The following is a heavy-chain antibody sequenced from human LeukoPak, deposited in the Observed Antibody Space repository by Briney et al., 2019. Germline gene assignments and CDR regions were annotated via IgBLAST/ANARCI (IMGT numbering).Heavy chain of an antibody. Sequence: GSLRLSCAVSGFTFSSEAMGWVRQLPGGGLEWVSTISPAGGTTYYAESMKGRFTISRDNSKSTLYLQMNSLRAEDTAVYYCAKDKVFYYGSGSLSSAKQMPAPFEYWGQGTLVTVSS. D-gene: IGHD3-10*01. V-gene: IGHV3-23*01. J-gene: IGHJ4*02. CDR3: AKDKVFYYGSGSLSSAKQMPAPFEY. CDR1: GFTFSSEA. CDR2: ISPAGGTT.